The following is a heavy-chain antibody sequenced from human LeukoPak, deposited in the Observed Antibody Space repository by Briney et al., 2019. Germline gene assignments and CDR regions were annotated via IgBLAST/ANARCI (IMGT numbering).Heavy chain of an antibody. V-gene: IGHV3-23*01. D-gene: IGHD3-3*01. J-gene: IGHJ4*02. CDR3: ARHEAIYGVASFDY. CDR2: ISASGYDT. CDR1: GFTFSSHA. Sequence: PGGSLRLSCAASGFTFSSHAMSWVRQAPGEGLEWVSVISASGYDTFYADSVKGRFTISRDIFKNTLYLQMNSLSAEDTAVYYCARHEAIYGVASFDYLGQGTLVTVSS.